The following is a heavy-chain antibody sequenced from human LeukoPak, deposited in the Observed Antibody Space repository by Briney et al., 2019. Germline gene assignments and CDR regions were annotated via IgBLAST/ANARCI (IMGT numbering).Heavy chain of an antibody. CDR2: ISASGGST. Sequence: AGGSLRLSCAAFGFTFSSYAMSWVRQAPGKGLEWVSAISASGGSTNYADSVKGRFTISRDTSKDTLYLQMNSLRAEDTAVYYCAKAPKYFQHWGQGTLVTVSS. CDR3: AKAPKYFQH. V-gene: IGHV3-23*01. J-gene: IGHJ1*01. CDR1: GFTFSSYA.